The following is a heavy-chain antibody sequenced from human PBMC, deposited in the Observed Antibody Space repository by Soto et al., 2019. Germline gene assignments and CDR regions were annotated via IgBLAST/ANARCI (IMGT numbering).Heavy chain of an antibody. D-gene: IGHD2-15*01. CDR2: INAGNGNT. Sequence: GASVKVSCTASGYTFTSYAMHWVRQAQGQRLEWMGWINAGNGNTKYSQKFQGRVTITRDTSASTAYMELSSLRSEDTAVYYCARVASCSGGSCYRGYYYYYMDVWGKGTTVTVSS. CDR3: ARVASCSGGSCYRGYYYYYMDV. CDR1: GYTFTSYA. V-gene: IGHV1-3*01. J-gene: IGHJ6*03.